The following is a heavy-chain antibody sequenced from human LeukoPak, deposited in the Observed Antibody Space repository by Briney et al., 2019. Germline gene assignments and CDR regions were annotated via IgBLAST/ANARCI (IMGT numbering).Heavy chain of an antibody. CDR1: GFTFSSYS. CDR2: ISSSSSNI. CDR3: ARVGYGYCSSTSCPRGPYYMDV. Sequence: GGSLRLSCAASGFTFSSYSMNWVRQAPGKGLEGVSYISSSSSNIYYADSVKGRFTISRDNAKNSLYLQMNSLRAEDTAVYYCARVGYGYCSSTSCPRGPYYMDVWGKGTTVTVSS. V-gene: IGHV3-48*01. J-gene: IGHJ6*03. D-gene: IGHD2-2*01.